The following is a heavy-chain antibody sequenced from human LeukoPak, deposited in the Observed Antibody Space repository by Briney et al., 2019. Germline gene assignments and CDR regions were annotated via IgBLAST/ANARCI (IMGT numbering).Heavy chain of an antibody. D-gene: IGHD1-26*01. V-gene: IGHV3-15*01. J-gene: IGHJ3*02. Sequence: GGSLRLSCAASGFTFSNAWMSWVRQAPGKGLEWVGRIKSKTDGGTTDYAAPVKGRFTISRDDSKNTLYLQMNSLRAEDTAVYYCAKDHAGLYSGSYPLYAFDIWGQGTMVTVSS. CDR2: IKSKTDGGTT. CDR1: GFTFSNAW. CDR3: AKDHAGLYSGSYPLYAFDI.